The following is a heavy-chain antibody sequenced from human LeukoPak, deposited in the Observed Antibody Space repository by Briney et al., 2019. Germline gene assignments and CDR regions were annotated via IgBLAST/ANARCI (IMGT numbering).Heavy chain of an antibody. CDR1: GYTLTELS. CDR3: ARNAYYDSSGYTDFDY. CDR2: FDPEDGET. D-gene: IGHD3-22*01. Sequence: ASVKVSCKVSGYTLTELSMHWVRQAPGKGLEWMGGFDPEDGETIYAQKFQGRVTMTEDTSTDTAYMELSSLRSEDTAVYYCARNAYYDSSGYTDFDYWGQGTLVTVSS. V-gene: IGHV1-24*01. J-gene: IGHJ4*02.